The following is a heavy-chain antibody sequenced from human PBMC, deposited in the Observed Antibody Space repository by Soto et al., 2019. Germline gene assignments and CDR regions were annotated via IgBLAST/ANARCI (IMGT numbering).Heavy chain of an antibody. CDR1: GFSFSTTGVG. CDR2: IYWDDDK. CDR3: VHRHQHLRAFDF. Sequence: QITLKESGPTLVKPTQTLTLTCTFSGFSFSTTGVGVGWIRQPPGKALEWLALIYWDDDKRYSPSVQSRLTIAKDTSKNQVVLTMTNMDPADTATYYCVHRHQHLRAFDFWGQGTMVTVSS. V-gene: IGHV2-5*02. J-gene: IGHJ3*01.